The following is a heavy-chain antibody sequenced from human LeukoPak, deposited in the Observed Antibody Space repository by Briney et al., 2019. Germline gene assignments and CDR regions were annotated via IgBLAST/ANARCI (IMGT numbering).Heavy chain of an antibody. CDR2: ISYDGSNK. Sequence: PGGSLRLSCAASGFTFSSYAMHWVRQAPGKGLEWVAVISYDGSNKYYADSVKGRFTISRDNSKNTLYLQMNSLRAEDTAVYYCARDDYYGSGSYCSFDYWGQGTLVTVSS. CDR3: ARDDYYGSGSYCSFDY. V-gene: IGHV3-30-3*01. CDR1: GFTFSSYA. J-gene: IGHJ4*02. D-gene: IGHD3-10*01.